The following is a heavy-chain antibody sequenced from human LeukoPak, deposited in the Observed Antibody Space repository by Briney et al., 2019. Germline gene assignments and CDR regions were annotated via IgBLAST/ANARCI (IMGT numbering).Heavy chain of an antibody. D-gene: IGHD2-15*01. CDR2: IKQDGSEK. J-gene: IGHJ4*02. CDR3: ATAVDATRSSGGSCYSKWFDY. CDR1: GFTFSSYW. Sequence: GGSLRLSCAASGFTFSSYWMSWVRQAPGKGLEWVANIKQDGSEKYYVDSVKGRFTISRDNAKNSLYLQMNSLRAEDTAVYYCATAVDATRSSGGSCYSKWFDYWGQGTLVTVSS. V-gene: IGHV3-7*01.